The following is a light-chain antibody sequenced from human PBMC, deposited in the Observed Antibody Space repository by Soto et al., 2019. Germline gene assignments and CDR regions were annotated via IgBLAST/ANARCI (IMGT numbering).Light chain of an antibody. J-gene: IGKJ1*01. CDR1: QSVSSSY. CDR3: QQYNSYWT. CDR2: GAS. V-gene: IGKV3-20*01. Sequence: EIVMTQSPATLSVSPGERATLSCRASQSVSSSYLAWYQQKPGQAPRLLIYGASSRATGIPDRFSGSGSGTDFTLTISSLQPDDFATYSCQQYNSYWTFGQGTKVDI.